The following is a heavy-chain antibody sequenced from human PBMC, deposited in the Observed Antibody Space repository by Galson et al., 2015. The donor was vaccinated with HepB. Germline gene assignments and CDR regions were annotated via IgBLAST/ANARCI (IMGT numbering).Heavy chain of an antibody. CDR2: IYPGDSDT. CDR1: EYSFSNYW. J-gene: IGHJ4*02. D-gene: IGHD2-15*01. V-gene: IGHV5-51*01. CDR3: ARNGYCSDGACYGFDF. Sequence: QSGAEVKKPGESLKISCKGSEYSFSNYWIVWVRQMPGKGLEWMGIIYPGDSDTRYSPSFQGQVTMSIDKSISTAYLHWSSLKASDTAIHYCARNGYCSDGACYGFDFWGQGTLVTVSS.